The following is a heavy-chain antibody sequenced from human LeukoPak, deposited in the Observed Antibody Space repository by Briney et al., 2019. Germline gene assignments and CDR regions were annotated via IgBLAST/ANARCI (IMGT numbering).Heavy chain of an antibody. D-gene: IGHD3-22*01. J-gene: IGHJ4*02. CDR2: ISYDGSNK. Sequence: PGGSLRLSCAASGFTFSSYGMHWVRQAPGKGLEWVAVISYDGSNKYYADSVKGRFTISRDNSKNTLYLQMNSLRAEDTAVYYCAKDRERYYDSSGYYDYWGQGTLVTVSS. V-gene: IGHV3-30*18. CDR3: AKDRERYYDSSGYYDY. CDR1: GFTFSSYG.